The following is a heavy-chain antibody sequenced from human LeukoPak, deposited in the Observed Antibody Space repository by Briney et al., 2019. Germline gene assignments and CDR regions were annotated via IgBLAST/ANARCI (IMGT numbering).Heavy chain of an antibody. D-gene: IGHD3-3*01. CDR3: VRVDNTYYDFWSGHIYYMDV. J-gene: IGHJ6*03. CDR1: GYTFLSYG. V-gene: IGHV1-18*01. Sequence: ASVKVSCKASGYTFLSYGISWVRQAPGQGLEWMGWISAYTGNTNFAQKFQGRVTMTTDTSTTTAYMELRSLRSDDAAVYYCVRVDNTYYDFWSGHIYYMDVWGKGTTVTVSS. CDR2: ISAYTGNT.